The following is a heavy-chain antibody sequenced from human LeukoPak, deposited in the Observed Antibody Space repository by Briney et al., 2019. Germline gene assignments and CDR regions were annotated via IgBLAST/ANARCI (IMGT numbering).Heavy chain of an antibody. Sequence: GGSLRLSCAASGFTFSTYAMSWVRQAPGKGLEWVSAISDSGTRTYYTDSLKGRFTVSRDNSKNTLSLQMNSLRAEDTAICDCAREPTAAGYFDYWGRGTLATVSS. CDR3: AREPTAAGYFDY. V-gene: IGHV3-23*01. CDR1: GFTFSTYA. D-gene: IGHD3-22*01. CDR2: ISDSGTRT. J-gene: IGHJ4*02.